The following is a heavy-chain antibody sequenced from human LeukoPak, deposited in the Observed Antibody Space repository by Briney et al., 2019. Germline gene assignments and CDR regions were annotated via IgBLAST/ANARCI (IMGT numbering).Heavy chain of an antibody. Sequence: SETLSLTCAVYGGSFSGYYWSRIRQPPGKGLEWIGEINHSGSTNYNPSLKSRVTISVDTSKNQFSLKLSSVTAADTAVYYCARGRVGYCTNGVCRTYYFDYWGQGTLVTVSS. V-gene: IGHV4-34*01. J-gene: IGHJ4*02. CDR1: GGSFSGYY. D-gene: IGHD2-8*01. CDR3: ARGRVGYCTNGVCRTYYFDY. CDR2: INHSGST.